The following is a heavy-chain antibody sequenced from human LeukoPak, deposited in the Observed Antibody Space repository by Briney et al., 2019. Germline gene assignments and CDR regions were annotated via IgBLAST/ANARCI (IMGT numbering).Heavy chain of an antibody. Sequence: GASVKVSCKASGGTFSSYAISWVRQAPGQGLEWMGGIIPIFGTANYAQKFQGRVTITADESTSTAYMELSSPRSEDTAVYYCARAYCTNGVCYEGYFDYWGQGTLVTVSS. J-gene: IGHJ4*02. D-gene: IGHD2-8*01. CDR1: GGTFSSYA. CDR3: ARAYCTNGVCYEGYFDY. CDR2: IIPIFGTA. V-gene: IGHV1-69*13.